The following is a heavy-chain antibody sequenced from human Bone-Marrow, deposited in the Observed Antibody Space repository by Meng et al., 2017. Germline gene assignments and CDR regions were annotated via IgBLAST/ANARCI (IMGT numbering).Heavy chain of an antibody. Sequence: GESLKISCAASGFTFSSYAMDWVRQAPGKGLEWVAVISYGGSNKYYADSVKGRFTISRDNSKNTLYLKMNSLRAEDTAVYYCARFTCGDDCYYFAMDVWGQGTMVTVSS. CDR2: ISYGGSNK. CDR1: GFTFSSYA. CDR3: ARFTCGDDCYYFAMDV. J-gene: IGHJ6*02. D-gene: IGHD2-8*02. V-gene: IGHV3-30*04.